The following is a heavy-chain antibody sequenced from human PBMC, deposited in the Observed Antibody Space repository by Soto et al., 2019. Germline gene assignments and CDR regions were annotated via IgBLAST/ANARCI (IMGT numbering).Heavy chain of an antibody. V-gene: IGHV4-39*01. CDR3: ARHDLRYYSYGMDV. CDR2: IYYSGST. Sequence: QLQLQESGPGLVKPSETLSLTCTVSGGSISSSSYYWGWICQPPGKGLVWFGSIYYSGSTYYNPSLKTRVPITLATARNQSSLETSSVTDADTAEDSCARHDLRYYSYGMDVWGQGTTVTVSS. J-gene: IGHJ6*02. CDR1: GGSISSSSYY.